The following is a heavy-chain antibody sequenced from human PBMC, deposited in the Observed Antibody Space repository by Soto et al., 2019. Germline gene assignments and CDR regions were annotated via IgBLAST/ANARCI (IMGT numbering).Heavy chain of an antibody. V-gene: IGHV4-31*03. CDR1: GGSISSGGYY. CDR2: IYNSGTT. D-gene: IGHD2-21*02. CDR3: AREGRVTGYFDY. J-gene: IGHJ4*02. Sequence: QMQLQESGPGLVKPSQTLSLTCTVSGGSISSGGYYLSWIRQLPGKGLEWIGSIYNSGTTNSNPSLESRVTIAVETSKNHCSLDLSSGTAAAPAVYYCAREGRVTGYFDYWGQGTLVTVSS.